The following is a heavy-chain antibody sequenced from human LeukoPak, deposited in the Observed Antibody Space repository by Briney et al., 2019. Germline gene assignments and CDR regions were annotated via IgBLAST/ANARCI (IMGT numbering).Heavy chain of an antibody. V-gene: IGHV4-59*01. CDR1: GGSISSYY. J-gene: IGHJ6*02. CDR3: ARDRGYDFWSGYRAYYYYSMDV. Sequence: SETLSLTCTVSGGSISSYYWSWIRQPPGKGLEWIGYIYYSGSTNYNPSLKSRVTISVDTSKNQFSLKLSSVTAADTAVYYCARDRGYDFWSGYRAYYYYSMDVWGQGTTVTVSS. CDR2: IYYSGST. D-gene: IGHD3-3*01.